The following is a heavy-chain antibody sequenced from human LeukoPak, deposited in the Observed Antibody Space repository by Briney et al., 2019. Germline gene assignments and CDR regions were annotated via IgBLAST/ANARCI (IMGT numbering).Heavy chain of an antibody. CDR2: INHSGST. Sequence: SETLSLTCAVYGGSFSGYYWSWIRQPPGKGLEWIGEINHSGSTNYNPSLKSRVTISVDTSKNQFSLKLSSVTAADTAVYYCAREELLAFDYWGQGTLVTVSS. D-gene: IGHD3-10*01. CDR1: GGSFSGYY. CDR3: AREELLAFDY. J-gene: IGHJ4*02. V-gene: IGHV4-34*01.